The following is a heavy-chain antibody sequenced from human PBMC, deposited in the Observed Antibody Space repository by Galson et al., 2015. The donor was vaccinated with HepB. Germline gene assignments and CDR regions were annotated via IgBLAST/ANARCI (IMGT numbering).Heavy chain of an antibody. J-gene: IGHJ6*02. CDR1: GGTFSSYA. Sequence: SVKVSCKASGGTFSSYAISWVRQAPGQGLEWMGGIIPIFGTANYAQKFQGRVTITADESTSTAYMELSSLRSEDTAVYYCARATPLYSSSPVNYYYYYGMDVWGQGTTVTVSS. CDR2: IIPIFGTA. D-gene: IGHD6-13*01. V-gene: IGHV1-69*13. CDR3: ARATPLYSSSPVNYYYYYGMDV.